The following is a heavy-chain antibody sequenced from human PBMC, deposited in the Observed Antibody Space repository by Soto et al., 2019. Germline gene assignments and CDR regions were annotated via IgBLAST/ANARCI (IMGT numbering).Heavy chain of an antibody. CDR3: ARGGVNGDYYYYGMDV. CDR2: INPSGGST. D-gene: IGHD4-17*01. V-gene: IGHV1-46*01. J-gene: IGHJ6*02. CDR1: GYTFTSYY. Sequence: ASVKVSCKASGYTFTSYYMHWVRQAPGQGLEWMGIINPSGGSTSYAQKFQGRVTMTTDTSTSTAYMELSSQRSEDTAVYYCARGGVNGDYYYYGMDVWGQATTVTVSS.